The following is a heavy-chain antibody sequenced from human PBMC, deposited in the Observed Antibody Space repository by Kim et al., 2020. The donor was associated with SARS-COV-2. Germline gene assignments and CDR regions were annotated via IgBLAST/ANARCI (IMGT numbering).Heavy chain of an antibody. V-gene: IGHV3-21*01. J-gene: IGHJ6*02. Sequence: GGSLRLSCAASGFTFSSYSMNWVRQAPGKGLEWVSSISSSSRYIYYADSVKGRFTISRDNAKNSLYLQMNSLRAEDTAVYYCARDRVVLWFVELPPSLYYYGIDVWGQGTPVTVSS. CDR1: GFTFSSYS. D-gene: IGHD3-10*01. CDR3: ARDRVVLWFVELPPSLYYYGIDV. CDR2: ISSSSRYI.